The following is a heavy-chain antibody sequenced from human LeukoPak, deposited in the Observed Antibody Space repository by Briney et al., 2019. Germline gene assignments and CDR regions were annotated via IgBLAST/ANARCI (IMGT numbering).Heavy chain of an antibody. D-gene: IGHD1-26*01. Sequence: SETLSPTCTVSGDSISTYYWTWIRQPPGKGLEWIGYIYYSGTTNYNPSLKSRVTTSIDTSRNQFSLKLNSVTAADTAVYYCASGRPLGFDYWGQGTLVTVSS. CDR1: GDSISTYY. CDR2: IYYSGTT. J-gene: IGHJ4*02. CDR3: ASGRPLGFDY. V-gene: IGHV4-59*01.